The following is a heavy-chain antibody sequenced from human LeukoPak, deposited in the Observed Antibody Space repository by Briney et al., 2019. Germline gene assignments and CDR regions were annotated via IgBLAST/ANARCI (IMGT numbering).Heavy chain of an antibody. CDR3: ARVPGYSSGWYPIDY. CDR1: GYTFASYD. V-gene: IGHV1-18*01. Sequence: ASVKVSCKASGYTFASYDISWVRQAPGQGLECMCWISAYNGNTNYAQKFQGRVTMTTDTSTSTAYMELRSLRSDDTAVYYCARVPGYSSGWYPIDYWGQGTLVTVSS. J-gene: IGHJ4*02. CDR2: ISAYNGNT. D-gene: IGHD6-19*01.